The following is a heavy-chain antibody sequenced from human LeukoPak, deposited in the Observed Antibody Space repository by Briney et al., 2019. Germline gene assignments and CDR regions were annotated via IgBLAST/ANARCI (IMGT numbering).Heavy chain of an antibody. CDR2: ISSSSSYT. CDR3: ARWINDYFHC. V-gene: IGHV3-11*06. D-gene: IGHD2-2*03. Sequence: GGSLRISCAASGFTFSDYYMSWIRQAPGKGLEWVSYISSSSSYTNYADSVKGRFTISRDNAKNSLYLQMNSLRAEDTAVYYCARWINDYFHCWGQGSLVTVSS. J-gene: IGHJ4*02. CDR1: GFTFSDYY.